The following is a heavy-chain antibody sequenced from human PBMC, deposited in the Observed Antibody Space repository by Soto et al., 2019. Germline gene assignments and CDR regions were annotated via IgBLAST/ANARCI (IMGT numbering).Heavy chain of an antibody. CDR2: IYPGDSDT. J-gene: IGHJ4*02. D-gene: IGHD4-4*01. CDR3: ARQIPRLQSFDY. Sequence: GESLKISCRGSGYNFTSCCIGWVRQMPGKGLEWMGIIYPGDSDTRYGPSFQGQVTISADKSMSTAYLQWSSLKASDTAMYYCARQIPRLQSFDYWGQGTLVTVSS. CDR1: GYNFTSCC. V-gene: IGHV5-51*01.